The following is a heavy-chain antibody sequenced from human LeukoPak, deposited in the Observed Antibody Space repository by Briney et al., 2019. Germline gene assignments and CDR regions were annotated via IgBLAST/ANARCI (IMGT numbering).Heavy chain of an antibody. V-gene: IGHV4-31*03. J-gene: IGHJ4*02. CDR1: GGSISSGGYY. D-gene: IGHD6-19*01. CDR3: VRESSSGWYFFDY. Sequence: PSETLSLTCTVSGGSISSGGYYWSWIRQHPGKGLEWIGYIYYSGSTYYNPSLKSRVTISVDTSKNQFSLKLSSVTAADTAVYYCVRESSSGWYFFDYWGQGTLVTVSS. CDR2: IYYSGST.